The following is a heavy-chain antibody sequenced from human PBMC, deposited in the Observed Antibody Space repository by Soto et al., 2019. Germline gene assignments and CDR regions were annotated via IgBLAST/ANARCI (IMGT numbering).Heavy chain of an antibody. D-gene: IGHD5-12*01. CDR3: AREGSGYDFYYYGMDV. J-gene: IGHJ6*02. Sequence: PGGSLRLSCAASGFTFSSYNMNWLRQAPGKGLEWVSSISSSRTYAYYADSVKGRFSISRDNAKNSLYLQMTSLRAEDTAVYYCAREGSGYDFYYYGMDVWGQRTTVTVS. V-gene: IGHV3-21*01. CDR2: ISSSRTYA. CDR1: GFTFSSYN.